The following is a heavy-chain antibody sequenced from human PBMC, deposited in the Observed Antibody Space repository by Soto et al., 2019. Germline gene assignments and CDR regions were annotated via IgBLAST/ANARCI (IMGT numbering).Heavy chain of an antibody. Sequence: EVQLLESGGGLVQPGGSLRLSCAVSGFTFSSYGMTWVRQAPGKGLEWVSVISGSGGSTYYADSVKGRFTISRDNSKNTLYLQMNSLGAEDTAVYYCAKGSPGTVTTLYSFDYWGQGTLVTVSS. J-gene: IGHJ4*02. CDR2: ISGSGGST. CDR3: AKGSPGTVTTLYSFDY. D-gene: IGHD4-17*01. CDR1: GFTFSSYG. V-gene: IGHV3-23*01.